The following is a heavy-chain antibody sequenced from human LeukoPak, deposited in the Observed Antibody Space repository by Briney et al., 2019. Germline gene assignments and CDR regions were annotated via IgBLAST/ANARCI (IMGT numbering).Heavy chain of an antibody. Sequence: SVKVSCKASGGTFSSYAISWVRQAPGQGLEWVGGIIPIFGTANYAQKFQGRVTITADKSTSTAYMELRSLRSEDTALYYCAKDLVWFGELDVYEIWGQGTMVTVSS. CDR2: IIPIFGTA. J-gene: IGHJ3*02. CDR1: GGTFSSYA. D-gene: IGHD3-10*01. V-gene: IGHV1-69*06. CDR3: AKDLVWFGELDVYEI.